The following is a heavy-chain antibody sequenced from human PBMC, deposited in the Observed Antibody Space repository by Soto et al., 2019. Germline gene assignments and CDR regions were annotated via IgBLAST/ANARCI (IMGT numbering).Heavy chain of an antibody. J-gene: IGHJ1*01. CDR3: ARDEGSGIAAAGPKYYQH. D-gene: IGHD6-13*01. V-gene: IGHV1-69*01. Sequence: QVQLVQSGAEVKKPGSSVKVSCKASGGTFSSYAISWVRQAPGQGLEWMGGIIPIFGTANYAQKFQGRVTITADESTSTAYMELSSLRSEDTAVYYCARDEGSGIAAAGPKYYQHWGQGTLVTVSS. CDR2: IIPIFGTA. CDR1: GGTFSSYA.